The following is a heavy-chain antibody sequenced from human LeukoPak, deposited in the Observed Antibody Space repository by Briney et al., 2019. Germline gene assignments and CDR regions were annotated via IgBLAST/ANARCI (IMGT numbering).Heavy chain of an antibody. D-gene: IGHD6-6*01. CDR2: INHSGST. V-gene: IGHV4-34*01. Sequence: SETLSLTCAVYGGSFSGYYWSWIRQPPGKGLEWIGEINHSGSTNYNPSLKSRVTISVDTSKNQFSLKLSSVTAADTAVYYCAREAYSSSRAWFDPWGQGTLVTVSS. CDR3: AREAYSSSRAWFDP. CDR1: GGSFSGYY. J-gene: IGHJ5*02.